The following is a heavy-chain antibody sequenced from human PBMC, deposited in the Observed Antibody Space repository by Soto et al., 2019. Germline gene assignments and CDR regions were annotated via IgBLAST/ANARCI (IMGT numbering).Heavy chain of an antibody. Sequence: VQLVESGGGLVKPGGSLRLSCAASGFTFSDYYMSWIRQAPGKGLEWVSYISSSGSTIYYADSVKGRFTISRDNAKNSLYLQMNSLRAEDTAVYYCARRDIVVVPAAQSYYYYMDVWGKGTTVTVSS. CDR1: GFTFSDYY. V-gene: IGHV3-11*01. CDR3: ARRDIVVVPAAQSYYYYMDV. J-gene: IGHJ6*03. D-gene: IGHD2-2*01. CDR2: ISSSGSTI.